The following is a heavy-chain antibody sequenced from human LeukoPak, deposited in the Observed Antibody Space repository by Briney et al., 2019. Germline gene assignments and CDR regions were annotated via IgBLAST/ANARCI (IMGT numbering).Heavy chain of an antibody. V-gene: IGHV1-69*05. CDR2: IIPIFGTA. CDR1: GGTFSSYA. Sequence: SVKVSCKASGGTFSSYAISWVRQAPGQGLEWMGGIIPIFGTANYAQKFQGRVTITTDESTSTAYMELSSLRPEDTAVYYCASYTYYYDSSGYYRGGPYYYYYMDVWGKGTTVTVSS. CDR3: ASYTYYYDSSGYYRGGPYYYYYMDV. D-gene: IGHD3-22*01. J-gene: IGHJ6*03.